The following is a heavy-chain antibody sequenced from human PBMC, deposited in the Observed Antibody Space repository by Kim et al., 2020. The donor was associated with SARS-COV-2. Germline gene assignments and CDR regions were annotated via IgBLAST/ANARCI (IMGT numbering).Heavy chain of an antibody. Sequence: SETLSLTCTVSGGSISSGGYYWSWIRQHPGKGLEWIGYIYYSGSTYYNPSLKSRVTISVDTSKNQFSLKLSSVTAADTAVYYCAREAPGIAGNWFDPWGQGTLVTVSS. V-gene: IGHV4-31*03. D-gene: IGHD6-13*01. CDR3: AREAPGIAGNWFDP. J-gene: IGHJ5*02. CDR2: IYYSGST. CDR1: GGSISSGGYY.